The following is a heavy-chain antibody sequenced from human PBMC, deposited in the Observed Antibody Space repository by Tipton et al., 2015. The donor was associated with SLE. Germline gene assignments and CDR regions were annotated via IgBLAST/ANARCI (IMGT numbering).Heavy chain of an antibody. V-gene: IGHV4-39*07. CDR3: SCRLAARRSPLIPFDY. D-gene: IGHD6-6*01. J-gene: IGHJ4*02. CDR1: GGFISNSPLY. CDR2: INHSGDT. Sequence: TLSLTCTVSGGFISNSPLYWGWIRQSPEKGLEWIGEINHSGDTNYSPSLKSRVTISADRSKNQFSLKLNSVTAADTAVYYCSCRLAARRSPLIPFDYWGQGTLVIVSS.